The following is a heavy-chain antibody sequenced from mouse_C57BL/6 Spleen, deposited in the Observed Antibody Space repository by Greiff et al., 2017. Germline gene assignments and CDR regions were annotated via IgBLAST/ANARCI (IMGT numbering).Heavy chain of an antibody. CDR1: GYTFTSYW. CDR3: ARWAFDY. J-gene: IGHJ2*01. Sequence: QVQLQQPGAELVRPGTSVKLSCKASGYTFTSYWMHWVKQRPGQGLEWFGVIDPSDSYTNYNQKFKGKATLTVDTSSSTAYMQLSSLTSEDSAVYYCARWAFDYWGQGTTLTVSS. CDR2: IDPSDSYT. V-gene: IGHV1-59*01.